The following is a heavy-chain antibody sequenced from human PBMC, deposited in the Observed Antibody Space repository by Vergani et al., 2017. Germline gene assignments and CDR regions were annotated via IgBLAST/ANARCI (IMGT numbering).Heavy chain of an antibody. CDR2: IQFDGSNQ. D-gene: IGHD3-16*01. CDR3: AKHFRGWGIDY. CDR1: GFTLSNYY. Sequence: QVQLVESGGGVVQRGGSLRLSCATSGFTLSNYYMQWIPQGPGKGLEFVAFIQFDGSNQYYADSVKGRFTLTRDFSKNTLYLQMNSLRTDDTATYYCAKHFRGWGIDYWGKGTQVIVSS. V-gene: IGHV3-30*02. J-gene: IGHJ4*02.